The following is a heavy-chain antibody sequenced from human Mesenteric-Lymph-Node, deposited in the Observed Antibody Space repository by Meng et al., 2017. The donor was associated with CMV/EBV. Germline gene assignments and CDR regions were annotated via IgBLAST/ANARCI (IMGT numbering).Heavy chain of an antibody. CDR1: GGSISSGGYY. J-gene: IGHJ4*02. Sequence: SETLSLTCTVSGGSISSGGYYWSWIRQHPGKGLEWIGYIYYSGSTYYNPSLKSRVTISVDTSKNRFSLKLSSVTAADTAVYYRARRYLTTLDYWGQGTLVTVSS. CDR3: ARRYLTTLDY. V-gene: IGHV4-31*03. CDR2: IYYSGST. D-gene: IGHD1-1*01.